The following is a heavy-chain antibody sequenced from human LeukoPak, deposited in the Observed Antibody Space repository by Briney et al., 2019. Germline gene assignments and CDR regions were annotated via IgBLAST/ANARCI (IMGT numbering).Heavy chain of an antibody. CDR2: MYYSGST. J-gene: IGHJ5*01. CDR3: ARATDAIFDWFDS. D-gene: IGHD2-21*02. Sequence: PSQTLSLTCTVSGVSVSGGNYFWTWIRQPPGKGLEWIGYMYYSGSTYYNPSLKMRVTISVDPSKNQFTLKLTSVSAADTAMYYCARATDAIFDWFDSWGQGTLVTVSS. V-gene: IGHV4-30-4*01. CDR1: GVSVSGGNYF.